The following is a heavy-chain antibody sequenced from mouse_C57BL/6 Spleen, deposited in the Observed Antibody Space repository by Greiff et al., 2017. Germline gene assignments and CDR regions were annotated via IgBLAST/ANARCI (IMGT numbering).Heavy chain of an antibody. V-gene: IGHV5-9*01. Sequence: EVQRVESGGGLVKPGGSLKLSCAASGFTFSSYTMSWVRQTPEKRLEWVATISGGGGNTYYPDSVKGRFTISRDNAKNTLYLQMSSLRSEDTALYYCAKNYYGSPYYFDYWGQGTTLTVSS. D-gene: IGHD1-1*01. CDR1: GFTFSSYT. CDR3: AKNYYGSPYYFDY. CDR2: ISGGGGNT. J-gene: IGHJ2*01.